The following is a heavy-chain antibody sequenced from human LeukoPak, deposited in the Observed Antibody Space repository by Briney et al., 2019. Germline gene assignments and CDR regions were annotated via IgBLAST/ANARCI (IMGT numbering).Heavy chain of an antibody. CDR2: ISSGSSTI. CDR1: GFTFSDYY. V-gene: IGHV3-11*04. D-gene: IGHD2-21*02. J-gene: IGHJ3*02. Sequence: PGGSLRLSCAASGFTFSDYYMSWIRQAPGKGLEWVSYISSGSSTIYYADSVKGRFTISRDNAKNSLCLQMNSLRDEDTAVYYCAGENIVVVTAIRDAFDIWGQGTMVTVSS. CDR3: AGENIVVVTAIRDAFDI.